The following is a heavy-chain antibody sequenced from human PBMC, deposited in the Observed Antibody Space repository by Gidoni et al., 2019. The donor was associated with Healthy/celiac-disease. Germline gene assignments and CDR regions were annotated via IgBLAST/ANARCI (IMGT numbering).Heavy chain of an antibody. CDR2: IYTSGST. D-gene: IGHD6-13*01. V-gene: IGHV4-61*02. CDR3: AREGIAAAGTFSAVLDP. Sequence: QVQLQESGPGLVKPSQTLSLTCTVSGGSISSGSYYWSWIRQPAGKGLEWIGRIYTSGSTNYNPSLKSRVTISVDTSKNQFSLKLSSVTAADTAVYYCAREGIAAAGTFSAVLDPWGQGTLVTVSS. CDR1: GGSISSGSYY. J-gene: IGHJ5*02.